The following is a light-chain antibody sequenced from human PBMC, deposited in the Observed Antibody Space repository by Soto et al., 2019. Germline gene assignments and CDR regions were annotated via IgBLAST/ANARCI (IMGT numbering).Light chain of an antibody. CDR3: QQLNRYPFT. V-gene: IGKV1-9*01. CDR1: QGISNY. CDR2: AAS. J-gene: IGKJ3*01. Sequence: DLQLTQSPSFLSASVGDRVTITCRASQGISNYLAWYQQKPGRAPKLLIYAASTLQTGVPSRFSSNESATEFTLTISSLQPEDFATYYCQQLNRYPFTFGPGTKVDIK.